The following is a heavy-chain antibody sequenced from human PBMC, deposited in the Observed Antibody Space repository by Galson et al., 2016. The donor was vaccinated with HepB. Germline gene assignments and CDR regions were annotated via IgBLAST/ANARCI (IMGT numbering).Heavy chain of an antibody. D-gene: IGHD6-19*01. CDR2: IYYSGST. Sequence: SETLSLTCTVSGDSISNVGRHWGWIRQPPGRGLEWIGSIYYSGSTYYNPSLESRVTISVDTSKNQFSLRLSSGTAADKAVYYCATGISVAGKYYYYYMEFWGKGTPVTGSS. V-gene: IGHV4-39*01. CDR1: GDSISNVGRH. CDR3: ATGISVAGKYYYYYMEF. J-gene: IGHJ6*03.